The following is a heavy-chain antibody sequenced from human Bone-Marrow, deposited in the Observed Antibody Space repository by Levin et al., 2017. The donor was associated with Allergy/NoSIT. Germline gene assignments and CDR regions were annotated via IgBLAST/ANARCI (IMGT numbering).Heavy chain of an antibody. D-gene: IGHD3-16*01. CDR1: GFTFRNYA. J-gene: IGHJ4*02. Sequence: GGSLRLSCAVSGFTFRNYAMHWVRRTPEAGLEWVAVIAHDGSVQFYADSVKGRFAISRDDSENTLYLQMNSLRVEDTAVYHCARDPFVDPPDYFDYWGLGTPVTVSS. CDR2: IAHDGSVQ. V-gene: IGHV3-30*09. CDR3: ARDPFVDPPDYFDY.